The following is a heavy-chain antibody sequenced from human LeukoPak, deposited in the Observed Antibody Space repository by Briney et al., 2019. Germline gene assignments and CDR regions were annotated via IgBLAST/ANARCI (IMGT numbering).Heavy chain of an antibody. CDR1: GFTFSSYG. CDR2: ISYDGSNK. Sequence: GGSLRLSCAASGFTFSSYGMHWVRQAPGKGLEWVAVISYDGSNKYYADSVKGRFTISRDNSKNTMYLQMNSLRAEDTAVYYCAKASYYYGSGSYYGYWGQGTLVTVSS. J-gene: IGHJ4*02. CDR3: AKASYYYGSGSYYGY. V-gene: IGHV3-30*18. D-gene: IGHD3-10*01.